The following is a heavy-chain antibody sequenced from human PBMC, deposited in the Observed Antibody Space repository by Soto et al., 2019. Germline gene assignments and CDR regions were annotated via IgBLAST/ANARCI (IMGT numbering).Heavy chain of an antibody. D-gene: IGHD1-26*01. CDR1: GFTFSSYS. Sequence: EVQLVESGGGLVQPGGSLRLSCAAYGFTFSSYSMNWVRQAPGKGLEWVSYISSSSSTIYYADSVKGRFTISRDNAKNSLYLQMNSLRDEDTAVYYCADVGATRVGDAFDIWGQGTMVTVSS. CDR2: ISSSSSTI. CDR3: ADVGATRVGDAFDI. V-gene: IGHV3-48*02. J-gene: IGHJ3*02.